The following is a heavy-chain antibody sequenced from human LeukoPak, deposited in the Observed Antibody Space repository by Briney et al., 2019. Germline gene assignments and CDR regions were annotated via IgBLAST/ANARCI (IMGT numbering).Heavy chain of an antibody. Sequence: GGSLSLPCEASGFTFSNTAMSWVRRAPGKGLEWVSAISASGDGTFYTDSVKGRFTVSRDNSKNMLYLQMNSLRGDDTAVYYCATHLAYCPTESCSFFDYWGQGALVTVSS. CDR2: ISASGDGT. V-gene: IGHV3-23*01. CDR3: ATHLAYCPTESCSFFDY. J-gene: IGHJ4*02. CDR1: GFTFSNTA. D-gene: IGHD2-21*01.